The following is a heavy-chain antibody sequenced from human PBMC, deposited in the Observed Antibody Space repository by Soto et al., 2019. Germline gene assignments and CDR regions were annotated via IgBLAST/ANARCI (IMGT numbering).Heavy chain of an antibody. D-gene: IGHD1-26*01. Sequence: GGYLRLSCAASGFTFSSYAMHWVRQAPGKGLEWVAVISYDGSNKYYADSVKGRFTISRDNSKNTLYLQMNSLRAEDTALYYCANGSYAHQNWYFDLWGRGTLVTVSS. J-gene: IGHJ2*01. CDR1: GFTFSSYA. V-gene: IGHV3-30-3*01. CDR2: ISYDGSNK. CDR3: ANGSYAHQNWYFDL.